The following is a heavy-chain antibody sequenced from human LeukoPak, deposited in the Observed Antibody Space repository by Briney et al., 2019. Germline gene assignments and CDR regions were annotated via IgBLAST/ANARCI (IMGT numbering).Heavy chain of an antibody. CDR2: IYSGGST. Sequence: GGSLRLSCAASGFTVSSNYMSWVRQAPGKGLEWVSVIYSGGSTYYADSVKGRFTISRHNSKNTLYLQMNSLRADDTAVYYCARVPSLWDFWSGETRDYWGQGTLVTVSS. CDR3: ARVPSLWDFWSGETRDY. J-gene: IGHJ4*02. V-gene: IGHV3-53*04. CDR1: GFTVSSNY. D-gene: IGHD3-3*01.